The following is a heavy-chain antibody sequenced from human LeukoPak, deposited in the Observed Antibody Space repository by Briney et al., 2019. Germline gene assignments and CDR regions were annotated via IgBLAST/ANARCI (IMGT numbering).Heavy chain of an antibody. V-gene: IGHV3-9*01. J-gene: IGHJ3*02. Sequence: GGALRLSCAASGCTFDDYAMHWVRQAPGKGLEWVSGISWNSGTIGYADSVNGRLTISRDNAKNSLDLQMNSLRDEDTALYYCPRGGDCGAACYFLIHAFDTWGKGTMVTVSS. CDR2: ISWNSGTI. D-gene: IGHD2-21*02. CDR3: PRGGDCGAACYFLIHAFDT. CDR1: GCTFDDYA.